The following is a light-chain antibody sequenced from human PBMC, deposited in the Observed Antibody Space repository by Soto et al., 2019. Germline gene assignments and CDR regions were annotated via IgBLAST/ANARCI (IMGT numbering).Light chain of an antibody. V-gene: IGKV3-11*01. Sequence: EIVLTQSPATLSMSPGERATLSCRASQRVGTSLAWYQHKPGQAPRLLIYGASNRATGIPPRFSGSGSGTDFTLTISSLEPDDFAFYYCQQRSDWPPRYTFGQGTKLEIK. J-gene: IGKJ2*01. CDR3: QQRSDWPPRYT. CDR2: GAS. CDR1: QRVGTS.